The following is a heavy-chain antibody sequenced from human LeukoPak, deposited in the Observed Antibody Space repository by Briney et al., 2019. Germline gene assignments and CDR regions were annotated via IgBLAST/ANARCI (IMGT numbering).Heavy chain of an antibody. V-gene: IGHV1-69*13. Sequence: EASVKVSCKASGGTFSSYAISWVRQAPGQGLEWMGGIIPIFGTANYAQKFQGRVTITADESTSTAYMELSSLRSEDTAVYYCARDLRCSSTSCYISIGDAFDIWGQGTMVTVSS. D-gene: IGHD2-2*02. J-gene: IGHJ3*02. CDR1: GGTFSSYA. CDR2: IIPIFGTA. CDR3: ARDLRCSSTSCYISIGDAFDI.